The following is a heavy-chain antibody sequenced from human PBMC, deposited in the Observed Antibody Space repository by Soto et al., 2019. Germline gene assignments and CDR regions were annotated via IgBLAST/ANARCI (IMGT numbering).Heavy chain of an antibody. V-gene: IGHV1-69*13. D-gene: IGHD6-19*01. CDR2: IIPIFGTA. CDR3: ARDRYSSGWYLLAGAFDY. J-gene: IGHJ4*02. Sequence: GASVKVSCKASGGTFSSYAISWVRQAPGQGLEWMGGIIPIFGTANYAQKFQGRVTITADESTSTAYMELSSLRSEDTAVYYCARDRYSSGWYLLAGAFDYWGQGTLVTVSS. CDR1: GGTFSSYA.